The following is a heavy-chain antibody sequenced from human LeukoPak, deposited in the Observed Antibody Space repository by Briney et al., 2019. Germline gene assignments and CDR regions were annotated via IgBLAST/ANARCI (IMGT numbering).Heavy chain of an antibody. D-gene: IGHD3-10*01. CDR2: IYYSGST. CDR3: ARDPGHYYGSGSYYKTGFDP. J-gene: IGHJ5*02. Sequence: SETLSLTCTVSGGSISSYYWSWIRQPPGKGLEWIGYIYYSGSTNYNPSLKSRVTISVDTSKNQFSLKLSSVTAADTAVYYCARDPGHYYGSGSYYKTGFDPWGQGTLVTVSS. CDR1: GGSISSYY. V-gene: IGHV4-59*01.